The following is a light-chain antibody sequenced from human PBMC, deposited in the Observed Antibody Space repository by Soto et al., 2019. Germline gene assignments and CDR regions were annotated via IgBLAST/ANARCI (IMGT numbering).Light chain of an antibody. CDR3: QQYGSSPPYT. CDR1: QSVSSSY. V-gene: IGKV3-20*01. J-gene: IGKJ2*01. Sequence: EIVLTQSPGTLSLSPGERATLSCRASQSVSSSYLAWYQQKPGQAPRLLIYGASSRATGIPDRFSGSGSGTDFILTIIRLEHEDFVVYYCQQYGSSPPYTFGQGTKLEIK. CDR2: GAS.